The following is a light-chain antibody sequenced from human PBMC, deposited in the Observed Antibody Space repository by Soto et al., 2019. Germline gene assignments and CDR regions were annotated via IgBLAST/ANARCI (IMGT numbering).Light chain of an antibody. CDR3: PQFGGSPRIT. CDR1: ERLSSVY. V-gene: IGKV3-20*01. Sequence: EIVLTKSAGTLSLSPGERATLSCRASERLSSVYLAWYQQRPGQPPRLLIYGASNRATGIPDRFSGSGSGTDFTLIINRLEPEDVAIYYCPQFGGSPRITFGQGTRLEIK. CDR2: GAS. J-gene: IGKJ5*01.